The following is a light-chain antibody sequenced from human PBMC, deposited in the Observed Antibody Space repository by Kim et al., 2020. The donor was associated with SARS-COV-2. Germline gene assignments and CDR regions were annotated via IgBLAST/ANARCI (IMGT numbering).Light chain of an antibody. CDR1: SSDVGGYKS. CDR3: NSYTSTSLYV. Sequence: GQSITISCNGTSSDVGGYKSVCWYQQHPGKAPRLMIYEVSNRPSGVSNRFSGSKSGNTASLTISGLQAEDEADYYCNSYTSTSLYVFGTGTKVTVL. J-gene: IGLJ1*01. CDR2: EVS. V-gene: IGLV2-14*03.